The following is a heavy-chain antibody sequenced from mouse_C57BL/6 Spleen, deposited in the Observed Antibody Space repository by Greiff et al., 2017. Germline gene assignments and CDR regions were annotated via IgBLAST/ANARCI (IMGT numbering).Heavy chain of an antibody. Sequence: QVQLQQPGAELVRPGSSVKLSCKASGYNFTSYWMHWVKQRPIQGLEWIGNIDPSDSETHYNQKFKDKATLTVDKSSSTAYMQLSSLTSEDSAVYYCAINNNSYYYGHYYAMDYWGQGTSVTVSS. CDR2: IDPSDSET. V-gene: IGHV1-52*01. J-gene: IGHJ4*01. D-gene: IGHD1-1*01. CDR1: GYNFTSYW. CDR3: AINNNSYYYGHYYAMDY.